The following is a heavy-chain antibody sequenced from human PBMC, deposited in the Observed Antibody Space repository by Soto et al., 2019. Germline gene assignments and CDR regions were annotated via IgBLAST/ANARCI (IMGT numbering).Heavy chain of an antibody. Sequence: QVQLGQSGAEVKKRGSSVKISCTASGDTFNARTFTWVRRGPGQGLESLGRVIPLLDASNYADKVQDRATQTGEKSNNTGSMEMSGLKSEDSAIYYCASGKTQMTQDRMGFCYYLAVWGKGTTVTVSS. CDR3: ASGKTQMTQDRMGFCYYLAV. J-gene: IGHJ6*03. CDR2: VIPLLDAS. V-gene: IGHV1-69*08. D-gene: IGHD1-26*01. CDR1: GDTFNART.